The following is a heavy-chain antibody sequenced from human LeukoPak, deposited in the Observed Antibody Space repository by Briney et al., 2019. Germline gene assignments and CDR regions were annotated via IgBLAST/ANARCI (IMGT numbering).Heavy chain of an antibody. Sequence: SETLSLTCTVSGGSISSSSYYWGWIRQPPGKGLEWVGSIYYSGSTYYNPSLKSRVTISVDTSKNQFSLKLSSVTAADTAVYYCARRSGSYYDYWGQGTLVTVSS. CDR3: ARRSGSYYDY. CDR2: IYYSGST. V-gene: IGHV4-39*01. D-gene: IGHD1-26*01. J-gene: IGHJ4*02. CDR1: GGSISSSSYY.